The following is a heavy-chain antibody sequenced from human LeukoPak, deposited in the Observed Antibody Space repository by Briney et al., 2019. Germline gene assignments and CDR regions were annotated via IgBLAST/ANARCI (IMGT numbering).Heavy chain of an antibody. CDR2: TYYYRSEWHN. Sequence: SQTLSLTCAISGDSVSSNSVAWSWIRQSPSRGLEWLGRTYYYRSEWHNDYAISVKSRMIINPDTSKNQFSLHLKSMTPEDTAVYYCARDQSWTTGFDVWGQGTIVTVSS. J-gene: IGHJ3*01. V-gene: IGHV6-1*01. CDR3: ARDQSWTTGFDV. D-gene: IGHD2-8*02. CDR1: GDSVSSNSVA.